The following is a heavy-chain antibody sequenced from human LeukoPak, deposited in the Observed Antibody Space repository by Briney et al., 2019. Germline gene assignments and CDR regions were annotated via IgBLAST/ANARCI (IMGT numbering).Heavy chain of an antibody. CDR2: IYSGGST. D-gene: IGHD6-13*01. V-gene: IGHV3-66*04. Sequence: GGSLRLSCAASGFTVSSNYMSWVRQAPGKGLEWVSVIYSGGSTYYADSVKGRFTISRDNSKNTLYLQMNSLRAEDTAVYYCAKRMWAAAAGDYVDYWGQGTLVTVSS. CDR1: GFTVSSNY. CDR3: AKRMWAAAAGDYVDY. J-gene: IGHJ4*02.